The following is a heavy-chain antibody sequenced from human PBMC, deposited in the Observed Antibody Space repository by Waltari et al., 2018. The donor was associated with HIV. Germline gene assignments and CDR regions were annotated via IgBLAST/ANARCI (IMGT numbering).Heavy chain of an antibody. D-gene: IGHD4-4*01. CDR3: ARLLGYSNPTFY. CDR2: IYYSGST. Sequence: QLQLQESGPGLVKPSETLSLTCTVSGGSISSSSYYWGWIRQPPGKGLEWIGSIYYSGSTYYNPSLKSRVTISVDTSKNQFSLKLSSVTAADTAVYYCARLLGYSNPTFYWGQGTLVTVSS. CDR1: GGSISSSSYY. V-gene: IGHV4-39*01. J-gene: IGHJ4*02.